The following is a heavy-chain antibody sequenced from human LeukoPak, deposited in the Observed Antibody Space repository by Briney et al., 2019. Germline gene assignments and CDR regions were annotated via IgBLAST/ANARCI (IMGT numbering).Heavy chain of an antibody. V-gene: IGHV3-48*04. Sequence: GGSLRLSCAASGFTFSSYAMSWVRQAPGKGLEWVSYISSSGSTIYYADSVKSRFTISRDNAKNSLYLQMNSLRAEDTAVYYCARALNYVYNWFDPWAQGTLVTVSS. CDR3: ARALNYVYNWFDP. D-gene: IGHD3-10*02. CDR1: GFTFSSYA. J-gene: IGHJ5*02. CDR2: ISSSGSTI.